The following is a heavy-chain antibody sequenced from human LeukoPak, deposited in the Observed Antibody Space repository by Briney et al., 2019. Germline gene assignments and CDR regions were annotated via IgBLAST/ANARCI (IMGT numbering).Heavy chain of an antibody. CDR1: GYSFTDKY. CDR3: ARAGGRSWFDP. V-gene: IGHV1-2*02. J-gene: IGHJ5*02. Sequence: GASVKVSCKASGYSFTDKYMHWVRQAPGQGLEWMGWINPNSGGTNYAQKFQGRVTMTTDTSMSTAYMDLSRLTSDDTAVYYCARAGGRSWFDPWGQGTLVTVSS. CDR2: INPNSGGT.